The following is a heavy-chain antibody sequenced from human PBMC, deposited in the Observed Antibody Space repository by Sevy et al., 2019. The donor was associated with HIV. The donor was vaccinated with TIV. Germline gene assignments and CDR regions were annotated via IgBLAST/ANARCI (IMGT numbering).Heavy chain of an antibody. V-gene: IGHV4-59*01. CDR3: ARGRITMIKGNWFDP. Sequence: SETLSLTCTVSGGSISSYYWSWIRQPPGKGLEWIGYIYYSGSTNYNPSLKSRFTISVDTSKNQFSLKLSSVTAADTAVYYCARGRITMIKGNWFDPWGQGTLVTVSS. D-gene: IGHD3-22*01. CDR1: GGSISSYY. CDR2: IYYSGST. J-gene: IGHJ5*02.